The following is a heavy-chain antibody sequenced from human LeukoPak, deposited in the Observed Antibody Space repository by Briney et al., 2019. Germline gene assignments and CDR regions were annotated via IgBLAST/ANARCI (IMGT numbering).Heavy chain of an antibody. Sequence: GGSLRLSCAASGFTFSNYWMYWVRQAPGKGLVWVSRINSDGSSTNYADSVKGRFTISRDSAKNTLYLQMNSLRAEDTAMYYCARAVYYSNYLGYWGQGTLVTVSS. CDR1: GFTFSNYW. V-gene: IGHV3-74*01. CDR3: ARAVYYSNYLGY. CDR2: INSDGSST. D-gene: IGHD3-10*01. J-gene: IGHJ4*01.